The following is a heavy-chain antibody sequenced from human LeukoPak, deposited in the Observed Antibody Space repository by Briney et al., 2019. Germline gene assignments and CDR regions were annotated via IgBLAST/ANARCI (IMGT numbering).Heavy chain of an antibody. Sequence: GRSLRLSCAASGFTFSSYGMHWVRPAPGKGLEWVTLISYDGSNKYYADSVKGRFTISRDNSKNTLYLQMNSLRAGDTAVFYCARGEVYCGGDCYGQWGQGTLVTGSS. CDR2: ISYDGSNK. CDR3: ARGEVYCGGDCYGQ. D-gene: IGHD2-21*02. CDR1: GFTFSSYG. J-gene: IGHJ4*02. V-gene: IGHV3-30*03.